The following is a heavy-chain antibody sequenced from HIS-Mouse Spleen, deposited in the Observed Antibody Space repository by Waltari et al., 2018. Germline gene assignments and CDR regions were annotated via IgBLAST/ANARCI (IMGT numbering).Heavy chain of an antibody. Sequence: QLQLQESGPGLVKPSETLSLTCTVPGGSLSRRIYSWGWLRQPPGKGLEWIGSIYYSGSTYYNPSLKSRVTISVDTSKNQFSLKLSSVTAADTAVYYCAREIPYSSSWYDWYFDLWGRGTLVTVSS. CDR1: GGSLSRRIYS. J-gene: IGHJ2*01. D-gene: IGHD6-13*01. CDR3: AREIPYSSSWYDWYFDL. V-gene: IGHV4-39*07. CDR2: IYYSGST.